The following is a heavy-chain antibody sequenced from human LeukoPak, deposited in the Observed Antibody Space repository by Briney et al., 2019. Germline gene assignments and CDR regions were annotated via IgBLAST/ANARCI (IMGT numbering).Heavy chain of an antibody. D-gene: IGHD3-10*01. CDR1: GGSISSYY. CDR3: ARAHPITMVRGVPFDY. Sequence: SETPSLTCTVSGGSISSYYWSWIRQPPGKGLEWIGYIYYSGSTNYNPSLKSRVTISVDTSKNQFSLKLSSVTAADTAVYYCARAHPITMVRGVPFDYWGQGTLVTVSS. J-gene: IGHJ4*02. CDR2: IYYSGST. V-gene: IGHV4-59*01.